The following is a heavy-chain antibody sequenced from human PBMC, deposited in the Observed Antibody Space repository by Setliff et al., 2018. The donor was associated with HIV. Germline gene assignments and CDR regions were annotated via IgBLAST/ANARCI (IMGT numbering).Heavy chain of an antibody. CDR2: ISAYNGNT. CDR1: GYTFTSYG. CDR3: ARDQGTTVVTPVDY. V-gene: IGHV1-18*01. Sequence: ASVKVSCKASGYTFTSYGISWVRQAPGQGLEWMGWISAYNGNTNYAQKLQGRVTMTTDTSTSTAYMELRSLRSDDTAVYYCARDQGTTVVTPVDYWGQGTLVTVPS. J-gene: IGHJ4*02. D-gene: IGHD4-17*01.